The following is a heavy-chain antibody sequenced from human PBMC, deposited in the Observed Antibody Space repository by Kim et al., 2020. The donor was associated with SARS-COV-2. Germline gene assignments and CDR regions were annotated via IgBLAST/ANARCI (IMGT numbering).Heavy chain of an antibody. J-gene: IGHJ4*02. CDR3: AIIVGVTGMDY. CDR1: GGSNSSSSYY. D-gene: IGHD1-26*01. CDR2: IYYSGST. V-gene: IGHV4-39*01. Sequence: SETLSLTCSVSGGSNSSSSYYWGWIRQPPGKGLEWIGCIYYSGSTYYNPSLKSRATISVDTSKNQFSLKLSSVTAADTAVYYCAIIVGVTGMDYWGQGTLVTVSS.